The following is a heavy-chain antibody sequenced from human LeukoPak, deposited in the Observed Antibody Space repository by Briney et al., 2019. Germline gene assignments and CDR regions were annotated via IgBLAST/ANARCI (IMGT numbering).Heavy chain of an antibody. V-gene: IGHV3-23*01. D-gene: IGHD1-14*01. CDR2: ISGSGSST. CDR3: AKDTGEPYGDLYYFDY. J-gene: IGHJ4*02. CDR1: GFTFSTYA. Sequence: QTGGSLRLSCAASGFTFSTYAMSWVRQAPGKGLEWVSAISGSGSSTYYADSVKGRFTISRDNSKNTLYLQMNSLRAEDTAVYYCAKDTGEPYGDLYYFDYWGQGTLVTVSS.